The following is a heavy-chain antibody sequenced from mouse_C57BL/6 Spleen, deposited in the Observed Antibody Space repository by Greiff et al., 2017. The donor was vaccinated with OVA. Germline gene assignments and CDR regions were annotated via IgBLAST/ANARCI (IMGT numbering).Heavy chain of an antibody. CDR1: GFTFSSYA. Sequence: DVMLVESGGGLVKPGGSLKLSCAASGFTFSSYAMSWVRQTPEKRLEWVATISDGGSYTYSPDNVKGRFTISKDNAKNNLYLQRSHLKSEDTAMYYCGREVGYYFDYWGQGTTLTVSS. CDR3: GREVGYYFDY. CDR2: ISDGGSYT. J-gene: IGHJ2*01. D-gene: IGHD1-1*02. V-gene: IGHV5-4*01.